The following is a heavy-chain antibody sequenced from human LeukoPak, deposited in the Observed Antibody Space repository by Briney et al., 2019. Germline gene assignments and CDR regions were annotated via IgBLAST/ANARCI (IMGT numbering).Heavy chain of an antibody. D-gene: IGHD3-3*01. CDR1: GFTVSSNY. CDR2: IYSGGST. Sequence: GGPLRLSRAASGFTVSSNYMSWVRQAPGKGLEWVSVIYSGGSTYYADSVKGRFTISRDNSKNTLYLQMNSLRAEDTAVYYCARVAQEYYDFWSGYRDAFDIWGQGTMVTVSS. J-gene: IGHJ3*02. CDR3: ARVAQEYYDFWSGYRDAFDI. V-gene: IGHV3-66*02.